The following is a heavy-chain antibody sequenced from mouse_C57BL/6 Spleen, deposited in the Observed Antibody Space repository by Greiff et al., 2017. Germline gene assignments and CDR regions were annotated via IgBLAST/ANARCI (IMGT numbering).Heavy chain of an antibody. D-gene: IGHD1-1*01. CDR2: ISSGGDYI. Sequence: DVQLVESGAGLVKPGGSLKLSCAASGFTFSSYAMSWVRQTPEKRLEWVAYISSGGDYIYYADTVKGRFTISRDNARNTLYLQMSSLKSEDTAMYYCTRDPPYYYGSSYGAMDYWGQGTSVTVSS. V-gene: IGHV5-9-1*02. CDR3: TRDPPYYYGSSYGAMDY. CDR1: GFTFSSYA. J-gene: IGHJ4*01.